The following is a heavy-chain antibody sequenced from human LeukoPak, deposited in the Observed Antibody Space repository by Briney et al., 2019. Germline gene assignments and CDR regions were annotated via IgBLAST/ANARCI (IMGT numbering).Heavy chain of an antibody. CDR1: GFTFSSYA. D-gene: IGHD3-3*01. Sequence: GGSLRLSCAASGFTFSSYAMHWVRQAPGKGLEWVAVISYDGSNKYYADSVKGRFTISRDNSKNTLYLQMNSPRAEDTAVYYCARDGMGVLRFLEWFDMPNVAFDIWGQGTMVTVSS. CDR3: ARDGMGVLRFLEWFDMPNVAFDI. J-gene: IGHJ3*02. V-gene: IGHV3-30-3*01. CDR2: ISYDGSNK.